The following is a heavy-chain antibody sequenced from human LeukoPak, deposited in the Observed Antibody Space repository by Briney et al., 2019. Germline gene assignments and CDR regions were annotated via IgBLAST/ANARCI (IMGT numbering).Heavy chain of an antibody. J-gene: IGHJ4*02. CDR2: ISYDGSNK. CDR3: AKDLTGSYYRGGFDY. Sequence: GGSLRLSCAASGFTFSSYGMHWVRQAPGKGLEWVAVISYDGSNKYYADSVKGRFTISRDNSKNTLYLQMNSLRAEDTAVYYCAKDLTGSYYRGGFDYWGQGTLVTVSS. D-gene: IGHD3-10*01. V-gene: IGHV3-30*18. CDR1: GFTFSSYG.